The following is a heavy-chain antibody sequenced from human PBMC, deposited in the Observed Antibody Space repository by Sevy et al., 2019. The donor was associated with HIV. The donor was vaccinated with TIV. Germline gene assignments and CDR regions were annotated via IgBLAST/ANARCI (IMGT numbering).Heavy chain of an antibody. CDR3: ARAPAIAAAGPYYYYGMDV. CDR1: GFTFSSYG. Sequence: GSLRLSCAASGFTFSSYGMHWVRQAPGKGLEWVAVIWYDGSNKYYADSVKGRFTISRDNSKNTLYLQMNSLRAEDTAVYYCARAPAIAAAGPYYYYGMDVWGQGTTVTVSS. J-gene: IGHJ6*02. V-gene: IGHV3-33*01. D-gene: IGHD6-13*01. CDR2: IWYDGSNK.